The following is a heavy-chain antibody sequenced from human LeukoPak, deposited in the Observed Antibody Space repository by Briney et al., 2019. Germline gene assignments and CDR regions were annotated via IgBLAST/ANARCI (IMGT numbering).Heavy chain of an antibody. CDR1: GGTLSSYA. CDR2: ISAYNGNT. D-gene: IGHD5-18*01. CDR3: ARDVGNSYGWYNWFDP. J-gene: IGHJ5*02. Sequence: ASVKVSCKASGGTLSSYAISWVRQAPGQGLEWMGWISAYNGNTNYAQKLQGRVTMTTDTSTSTAYMELRSLRSDDTAVYYCARDVGNSYGWYNWFDPWGQGTLVTVSS. V-gene: IGHV1-18*01.